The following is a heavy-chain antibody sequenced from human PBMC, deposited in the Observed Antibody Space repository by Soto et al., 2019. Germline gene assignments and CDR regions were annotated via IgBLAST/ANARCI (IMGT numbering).Heavy chain of an antibody. Sequence: QVQLVQSGAEVKKPGSSVKVSCKASGGTFSSYAISWVRQAPGQGLEWMGGIIPIFGTANYAQKFQGRVTITADKSTSTAYMELSSLRSEETAVYYCAVDIVVVVAATRYCSYYYGMDVWGQGTTVTGSS. CDR2: IIPIFGTA. V-gene: IGHV1-69*06. D-gene: IGHD2-15*01. CDR1: GGTFSSYA. CDR3: AVDIVVVVAATRYCSYYYGMDV. J-gene: IGHJ6*02.